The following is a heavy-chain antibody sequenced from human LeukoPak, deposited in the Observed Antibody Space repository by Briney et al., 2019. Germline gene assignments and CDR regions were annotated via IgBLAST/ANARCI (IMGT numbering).Heavy chain of an antibody. J-gene: IGHJ4*02. D-gene: IGHD1-26*01. Sequence: GGSPRLSCAASGFTFSSYAMHWVRQAPGKGLEWVAVISYDGSNKYYADSVKGRFTISRDNSKNTLYLQMNSLRAEDTAVYYCARRGWELPHFDYWGQGTLVTVSS. CDR1: GFTFSSYA. CDR2: ISYDGSNK. V-gene: IGHV3-30-3*01. CDR3: ARRGWELPHFDY.